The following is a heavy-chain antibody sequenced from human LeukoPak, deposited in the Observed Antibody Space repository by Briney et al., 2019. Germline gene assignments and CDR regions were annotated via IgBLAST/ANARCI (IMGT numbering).Heavy chain of an antibody. V-gene: IGHV3-20*01. Sequence: GGSLRLSCAASGFTFDDYGMSWVRQAPGKGLEWVSGISWNSGSTGYADSVKGRFTISRDNAKNSLYLQMNSLRAEDTAFYHCARETLGNTAMGKKDYSYYMDVWGKGTTVTVSS. CDR1: GFTFDDYG. J-gene: IGHJ6*03. CDR3: ARETLGNTAMGKKDYSYYMDV. CDR2: ISWNSGST. D-gene: IGHD5-18*01.